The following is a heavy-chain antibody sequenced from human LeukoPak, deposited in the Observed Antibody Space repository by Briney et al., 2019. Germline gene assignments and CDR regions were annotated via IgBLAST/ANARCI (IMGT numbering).Heavy chain of an antibody. CDR1: GFTFSSYA. V-gene: IGHV3-23*01. Sequence: GGSLRLSCAASGFTFSSYAMTWVRQAPGKGLEWVSAISGSGGSPYYADAVKGRFTISRDNSKNTLFLQMNSLRAEDTAIYYCATYRQVLLPFESWGQGTLVTVSS. J-gene: IGHJ4*02. D-gene: IGHD2-8*02. CDR2: ISGSGGSP. CDR3: ATYRQVLLPFES.